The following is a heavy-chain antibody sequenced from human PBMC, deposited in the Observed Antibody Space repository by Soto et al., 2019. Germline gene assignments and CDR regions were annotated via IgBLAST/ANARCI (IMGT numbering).Heavy chain of an antibody. V-gene: IGHV3-23*01. Sequence: GGSLRLSCAASGFTFSSYAMSWVRQAPGKGLEWVSAISGSGGSTYYADSVKGRFTISRDNSKNTLYLQMNSLRAEDTAVYYCAKARQPSRQYYDFWSGSEGHYYYGMDVWGQGTTVTVSS. J-gene: IGHJ6*02. CDR2: ISGSGGST. D-gene: IGHD3-3*01. CDR3: AKARQPSRQYYDFWSGSEGHYYYGMDV. CDR1: GFTFSSYA.